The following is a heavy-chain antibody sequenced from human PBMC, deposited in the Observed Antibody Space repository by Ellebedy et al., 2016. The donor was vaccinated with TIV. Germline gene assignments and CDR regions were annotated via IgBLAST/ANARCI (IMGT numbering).Heavy chain of an antibody. CDR1: GFTFSRYG. D-gene: IGHD1-14*01. V-gene: IGHV3-30*03. CDR3: ARAGGIFGSITDYYYYPMDV. J-gene: IGHJ6*02. CDR2: MPYDGSNK. Sequence: PGGSLRLSCEASGFTFSRYGVHWVRQAPGKGPEWVAVMPYDGSNKYYAGSVKGRFTISRDNSKNTLYLQMTSLRPEDAAVYYCARAGGIFGSITDYYYYPMDVWGQGTTVTVSS.